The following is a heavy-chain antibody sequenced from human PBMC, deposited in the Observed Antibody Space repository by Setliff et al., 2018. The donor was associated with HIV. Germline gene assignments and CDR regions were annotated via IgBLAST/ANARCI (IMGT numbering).Heavy chain of an antibody. V-gene: IGHV4-4*07. CDR1: GGSISSYY. J-gene: IGHJ5*02. CDR3: VGGGYSSPNWFDP. Sequence: KPSETLSLTCTVSGGSISSYYWSWIRQPAGKGLEWIGRIYTSGSTNYNPSLKSRVTISVDTSKNQFSLKLTSVTAADTAVYYCVGGGYSSPNWFDPWGQGTLVTVSS. CDR2: IYTSGST. D-gene: IGHD6-13*01.